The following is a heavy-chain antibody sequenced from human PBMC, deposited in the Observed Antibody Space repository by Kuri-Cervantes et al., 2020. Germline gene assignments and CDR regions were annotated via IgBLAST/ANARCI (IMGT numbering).Heavy chain of an antibody. CDR3: ARSKAGRDAFDI. D-gene: IGHD6-13*01. CDR1: GGTFSSYD. CDR2: MNPNSGNA. V-gene: IGHV1-8*02. Sequence: ASVKVSCKASGGTFSSYDINWVRQATGQGLEWMGWMNPNSGNARYAQNFQGRVTMTRNTSISTAYMELSSLRSEDTAVYYCARSKAGRDAFDIWGQGTMVTVSS. J-gene: IGHJ3*02.